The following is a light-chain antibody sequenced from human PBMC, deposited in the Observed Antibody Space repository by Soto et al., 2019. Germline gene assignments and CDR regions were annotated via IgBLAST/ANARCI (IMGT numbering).Light chain of an antibody. J-gene: IGKJ1*01. CDR3: QQYDNWQWT. Sequence: DIMLAMTIAKLSLTGGERGTRSCRASQSVSSYLAWYQQKPGQAPRLLIYDASNRATGIPARFSGSGSGTDFTLAFSSLEPEDFAVYYCQQYDNWQWTIGQGTKVDIK. V-gene: IGKV3-11*01. CDR1: QSVSSY. CDR2: DAS.